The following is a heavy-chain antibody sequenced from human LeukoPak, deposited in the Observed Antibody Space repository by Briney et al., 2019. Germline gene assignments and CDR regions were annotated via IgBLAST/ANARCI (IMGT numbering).Heavy chain of an antibody. CDR3: AKGYCSGSCYNGFDY. CDR2: IRYDGSNK. V-gene: IGHV3-30*02. D-gene: IGHD2-15*01. Sequence: PGGSLRLSXAASGYTFSTYGMHWVRQAQGKGLEWVAFIRYDGSNKYYADSVKGRFAISRDSSKNTLYLQMNSLRAEDTAVYYCAKGYCSGSCYNGFDYWGRGNGVTVSS. J-gene: IGHJ4*02. CDR1: GYTFSTYG.